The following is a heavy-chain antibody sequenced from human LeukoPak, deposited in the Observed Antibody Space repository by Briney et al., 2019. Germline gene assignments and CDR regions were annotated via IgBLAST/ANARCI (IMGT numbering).Heavy chain of an antibody. CDR3: ARSLVRGLFGS. CDR1: GGSISSYY. D-gene: IGHD2-2*01. Sequence: PSETLSLTCTVSGGSISSYYWSWIRQPPGKGLEWIGYIYYSGSTNYNPSLKSRVTISVDTSKNQFSLKLSSVTAADTAVYYCARSLVRGLFGSWGQGTLVTVSS. V-gene: IGHV4-59*01. CDR2: IYYSGST. J-gene: IGHJ4*02.